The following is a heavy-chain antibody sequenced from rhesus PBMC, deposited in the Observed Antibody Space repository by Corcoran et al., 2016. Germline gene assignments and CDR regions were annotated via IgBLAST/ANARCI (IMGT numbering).Heavy chain of an antibody. CDR3: ARMDYVMYFDL. J-gene: IGHJ2*01. Sequence: QVQLPESGPGLVKPSATLSLTCAVSGVSISRNSWSWIRQPPGKGLEWIGRIYGSGGITDYNPSLKSRVTISTDTSKNQFSLKLSSVTAADTAVYYCARMDYVMYFDLWGPGTPITISS. V-gene: IGHV4-160*01. D-gene: IGHD4-29*01. CDR1: GVSISRNS. CDR2: IYGSGGIT.